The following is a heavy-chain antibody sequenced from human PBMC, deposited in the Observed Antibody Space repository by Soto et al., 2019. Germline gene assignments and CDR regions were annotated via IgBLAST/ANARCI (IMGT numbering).Heavy chain of an antibody. D-gene: IGHD2-15*01. CDR1: GFSFRSYG. J-gene: IGHJ4*02. CDR2: IWFDASNK. V-gene: IGHV3-33*01. CDR3: ARDSYSGGQGGDFDH. Sequence: QVQLVESGGGVVQPGRSLRLSCAASGFSFRSYGMHWVRQAPGKGLEWVAVIWFDASNKYYADSVNGRFTISRDNSKNTLYLQMNSLRAEDTAVYYCARDSYSGGQGGDFDHWGQGTVVTVSS.